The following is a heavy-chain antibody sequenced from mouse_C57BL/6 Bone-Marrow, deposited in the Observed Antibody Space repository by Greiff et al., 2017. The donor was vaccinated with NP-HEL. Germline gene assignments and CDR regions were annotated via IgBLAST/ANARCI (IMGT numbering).Heavy chain of an antibody. D-gene: IGHD2-1*01. V-gene: IGHV12-3*01. CDR1: GFPITSGYY. Sequence: VKLVESGPGLVKPSQSLFLTCSITGFPITSGYYWIWIRQSPGKPLEWMGYITHSGETFYNPSLQSPISITRETSKNQFFLQLNSVTTEDTAMYYCAGDRYYYGIDVWGTGTTVTVSS. CDR3: AGDRYYYGIDV. CDR2: ITHSGET. J-gene: IGHJ1*03.